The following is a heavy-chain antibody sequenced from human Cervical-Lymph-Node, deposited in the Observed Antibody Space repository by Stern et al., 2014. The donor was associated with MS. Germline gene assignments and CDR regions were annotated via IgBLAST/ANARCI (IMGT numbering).Heavy chain of an antibody. J-gene: IGHJ4*02. Sequence: EDQLVESGPEVKRPGESLKISCQASGYTFTSYWIGGVRQMPGKGLEWIAIIFPGGSDIRYSPSFQGQVPISADKSSSTAYLQWNNLKASDTAIYYCARQRYFDYWGQGTLVTVSS. CDR2: IFPGGSDI. V-gene: IGHV5-51*01. CDR1: GYTFTSYW. CDR3: ARQRYFDY.